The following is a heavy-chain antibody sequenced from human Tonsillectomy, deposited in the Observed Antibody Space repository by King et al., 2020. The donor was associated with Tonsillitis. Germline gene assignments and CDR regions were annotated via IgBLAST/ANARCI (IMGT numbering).Heavy chain of an antibody. Sequence: VQLVASGGGLVPPGRSLRLSCAASGFTFDDYAMHWVRQAPGKGLEWVSGISWNSGSIGYADSVKGRFTISRDNAKNSLYLQMNSLRAEDTALYYCAKDKATTGYFDYWGQGTLVTVSS. D-gene: IGHD4-17*01. CDR1: GFTFDDYA. J-gene: IGHJ4*02. CDR2: ISWNSGSI. V-gene: IGHV3-9*01. CDR3: AKDKATTGYFDY.